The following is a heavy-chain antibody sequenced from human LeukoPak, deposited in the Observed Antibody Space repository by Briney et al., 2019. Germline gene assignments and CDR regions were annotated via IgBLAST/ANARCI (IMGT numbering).Heavy chain of an antibody. CDR2: IYTSGST. J-gene: IGHJ6*03. D-gene: IGHD5-12*01. CDR1: GGSISSYY. Sequence: SETLSLTCTVSGGSISSYYWSWIRQPAGKGLEWIGRIYTSGSTNYNPSLKSRVTISVDTSKNQFSLKLSSVTAADTAVYYCARASDYEFYYYYMDVWGKGTTGTISS. CDR3: ARASDYEFYYYYMDV. V-gene: IGHV4-4*07.